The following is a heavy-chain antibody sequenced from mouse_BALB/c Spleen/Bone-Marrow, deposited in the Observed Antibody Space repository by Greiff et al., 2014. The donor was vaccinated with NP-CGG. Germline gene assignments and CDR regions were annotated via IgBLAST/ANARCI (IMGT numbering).Heavy chain of an antibody. J-gene: IGHJ2*01. CDR2: IDPANVNT. CDR3: ARYRLGTYFDY. D-gene: IGHD2-14*01. V-gene: IGHV14-3*02. CDR1: GFNIKDTY. Sequence: EVQLQQSGAELVKPGASVKLSCTASGFNIKDTYIHWVKQRPEQGLEWIGRIDPANVNTKYDPKFQGKATITADTSSNTAYLQLSSLTPEDTAVYYCARYRLGTYFDYWGQGTTLTVSS.